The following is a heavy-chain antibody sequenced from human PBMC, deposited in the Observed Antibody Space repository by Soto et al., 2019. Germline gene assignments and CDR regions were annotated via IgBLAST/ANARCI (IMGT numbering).Heavy chain of an antibody. J-gene: IGHJ6*02. Sequence: QVQLVQSGAEVKKPGSSVKVSCKASGGTFSSYAISWVRQAPGQGLEWMGGIIPIFGTANYAQKFQGRVTITADESTSTAYMELSSLGSEDTAVYYCARWGGYCSSTSCYTGDYYYYGMDVWGQGTTVTVSS. CDR1: GGTFSSYA. D-gene: IGHD2-2*02. CDR2: IIPIFGTA. CDR3: ARWGGYCSSTSCYTGDYYYYGMDV. V-gene: IGHV1-69*01.